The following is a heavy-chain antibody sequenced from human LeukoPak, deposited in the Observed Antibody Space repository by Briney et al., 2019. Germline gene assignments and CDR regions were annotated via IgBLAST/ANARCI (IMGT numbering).Heavy chain of an antibody. V-gene: IGHV3-49*04. D-gene: IGHD3-10*01. CDR3: ARMNRGGIRGVMFDP. CDR1: GFYFGDYD. CDR2: IRGRAYGGTT. Sequence: GGSLRLSCTASGFYFGDYDMSWVRQAPGKGLEWVGFIRGRAYGGTTEYATSVKGTFTISRDNSKSIAYLQMNSLKNEDTAVYYCARMNRGGIRGVMFDPWGQGTLVTVSS. J-gene: IGHJ5*02.